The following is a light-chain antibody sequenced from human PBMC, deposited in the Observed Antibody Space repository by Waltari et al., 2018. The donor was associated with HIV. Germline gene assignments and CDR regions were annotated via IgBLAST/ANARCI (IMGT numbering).Light chain of an antibody. CDR3: QQYNNWPPWT. CDR1: QSVNSD. V-gene: IGKV3-15*01. Sequence: DIVMTQSPATLSVSPGERAILSCRASQSVNSDLAWYQQRPGQAPRLRIYGASTRATGIPARFSGSGSGTEFTLPINSLQSEDFAVYYCQQYNNWPPWTFGQGTKVEIK. CDR2: GAS. J-gene: IGKJ1*01.